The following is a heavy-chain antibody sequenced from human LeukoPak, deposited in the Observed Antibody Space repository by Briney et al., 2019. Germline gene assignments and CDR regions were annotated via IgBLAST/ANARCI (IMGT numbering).Heavy chain of an antibody. J-gene: IGHJ4*02. Sequence: GGSLRLSCAASGFIFSSYWMHWVRQAPGKGLVWVSRINTEGSNTSYADSVKGRFTISRDNAKNTLYLQMNSLRAEDTAVYYCARGGSGSLEPPLDYWGQGTLVTVSS. V-gene: IGHV3-74*01. CDR3: ARGGSGSLEPPLDY. CDR1: GFIFSSYW. D-gene: IGHD1-26*01. CDR2: INTEGSNT.